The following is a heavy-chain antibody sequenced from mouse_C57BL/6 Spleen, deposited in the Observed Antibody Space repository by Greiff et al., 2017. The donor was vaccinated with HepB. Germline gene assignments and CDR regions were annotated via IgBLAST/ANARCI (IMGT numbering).Heavy chain of an antibody. V-gene: IGHV1-15*01. Sequence: SGAELVRPGASVTLSCKASGYTFTDYEMHWVKQTPVHGLEWIGAIDPETGGTAYNQKFKGKAILTADKSSSTAYMELRSLTSEDSAVYYCTRGIRDYFDYWGQGTTLTVSS. D-gene: IGHD3-3*01. CDR2: IDPETGGT. CDR3: TRGIRDYFDY. CDR1: GYTFTDYE. J-gene: IGHJ2*01.